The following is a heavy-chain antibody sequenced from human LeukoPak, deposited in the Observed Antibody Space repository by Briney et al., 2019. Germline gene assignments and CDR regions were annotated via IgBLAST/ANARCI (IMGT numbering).Heavy chain of an antibody. Sequence: PSETLSLTCAVYGGSFSGYYWSWIRQPPGKGLEWIGEINHSGSTNYNPSLKSRVAISVDTSKNQFSLKLSSVTAADTAVYYCARSLVAWLDYWGQGTLVTVS. CDR1: GGSFSGYY. V-gene: IGHV4-34*01. CDR2: INHSGST. CDR3: ARSLVAWLDY. D-gene: IGHD3-16*02. J-gene: IGHJ4*02.